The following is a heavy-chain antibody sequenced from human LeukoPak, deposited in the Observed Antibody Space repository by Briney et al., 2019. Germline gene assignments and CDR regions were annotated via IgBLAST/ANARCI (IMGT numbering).Heavy chain of an antibody. D-gene: IGHD2-8*01. V-gene: IGHV3-66*01. J-gene: IGHJ2*01. CDR3: VRAVGVSARGYFDL. Sequence: GGSLRLSCAASGFTVSSSYMSWVRQAPGKGLEWVSIISSAGTTYYADSVKGRFTISRDNSKNTVYLQVNSLRVEDTAVYYCVRAVGVSARGYFDLWGRGTLATVSS. CDR2: ISSAGTT. CDR1: GFTVSSSY.